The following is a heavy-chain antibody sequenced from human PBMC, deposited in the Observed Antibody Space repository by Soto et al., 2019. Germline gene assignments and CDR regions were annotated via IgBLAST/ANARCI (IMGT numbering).Heavy chain of an antibody. J-gene: IGHJ4*02. CDR2: IDSSGSTI. CDR1: GFTFSDYS. CDR3: ARVGMEWSYTCDY. Sequence: EVHLVESGGDSVQPGGSVRLSCAASGFTFSDYSMNWVRQAPGGGLEWVSYIDSSGSTIKYADSVKGRFTISRDNAKNSVYLQMSSLRDEDAAVYYCARVGMEWSYTCDYWGQGTLVTVSS. D-gene: IGHD3-3*01. V-gene: IGHV3-48*02.